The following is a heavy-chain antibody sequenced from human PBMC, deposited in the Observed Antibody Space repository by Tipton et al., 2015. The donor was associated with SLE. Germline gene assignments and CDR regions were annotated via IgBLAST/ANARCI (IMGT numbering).Heavy chain of an antibody. Sequence: LRLSCSVSGGSVSSGSYYWSWIRQPAGKGLEWIGYIYTSGSTNYNPSLKSRVTISVDTSKNQFSLKLSSVTAADTAVYYCARVRNDYGRYYFDYWGQGTLVTVSS. D-gene: IGHD4-17*01. CDR1: GGSVSSGSYY. CDR2: IYTSGST. CDR3: ARVRNDYGRYYFDY. V-gene: IGHV4-61*10. J-gene: IGHJ4*02.